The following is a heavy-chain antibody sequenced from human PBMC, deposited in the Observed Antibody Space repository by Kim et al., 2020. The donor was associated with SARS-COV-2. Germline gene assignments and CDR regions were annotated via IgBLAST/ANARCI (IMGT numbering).Heavy chain of an antibody. J-gene: IGHJ3*01. CDR2: IYYSGNT. CDR3: ARDANYQDSSDDSV. CDR1: GASVNSYY. D-gene: IGHD3-22*01. Sequence: SETLSLTCTVSGASVNSYYSSWYRQFPGKGLEWIGYIYYSGNTKYNPSLKSRVTISLDRSKNQFSLNLRSVTAADTATYYCARDANYQDSSDDSVWGQGT. V-gene: IGHV4-59*02.